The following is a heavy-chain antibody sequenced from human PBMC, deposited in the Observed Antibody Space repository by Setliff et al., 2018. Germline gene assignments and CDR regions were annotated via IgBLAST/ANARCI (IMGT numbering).Heavy chain of an antibody. CDR1: GYTFTNYG. Sequence: ASVKVSCKASGYTFTNYGVTWVRQAPGQGLEWMGWIGAYNGNTYNAHKFQGRVTMTSDTSTSTAYMELRSLRSDDTAVYYCARIHYDILIGYKTYLDYWGQGTLVTVSS. J-gene: IGHJ4*02. V-gene: IGHV1-18*01. CDR2: IGAYNGNT. CDR3: ARIHYDILIGYKTYLDY. D-gene: IGHD3-9*01.